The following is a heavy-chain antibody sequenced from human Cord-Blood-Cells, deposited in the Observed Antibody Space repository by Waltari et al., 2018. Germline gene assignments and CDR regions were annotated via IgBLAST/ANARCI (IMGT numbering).Heavy chain of an antibody. D-gene: IGHD4-4*01. CDR3: ALPVQYSNYY. V-gene: IGHV1-69*01. Sequence: QVQLVQSGAEGKQPGASVKVSCKDSGGPFSTYAILWVRQAPGQGLEWMGGIIPIFGTANYAQKFQGRVTITADESTSTAYMELSSLRSEDTAVYYCALPVQYSNYYWGQGTLVTVSS. CDR1: GGPFSTYA. CDR2: IIPIFGTA. J-gene: IGHJ4*02.